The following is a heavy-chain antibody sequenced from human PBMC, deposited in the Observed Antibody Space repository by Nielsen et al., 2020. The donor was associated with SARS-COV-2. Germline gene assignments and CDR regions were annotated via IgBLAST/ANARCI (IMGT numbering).Heavy chain of an antibody. J-gene: IGHJ5*02. CDR2: ISSSSSTI. CDR3: AREYGDRTNNWFDP. CDR1: GFTFSSYS. V-gene: IGHV3-48*02. Sequence: GGSLRLSCAASGFTFSSYSMNWVRQAPGKGLEWVSYISSSSSTIYYADSVKGRFTISRDNAKNSLYLQMNSLRDEDTAVYYCAREYGDRTNNWFDPWGQGTLVTVSS. D-gene: IGHD4-17*01.